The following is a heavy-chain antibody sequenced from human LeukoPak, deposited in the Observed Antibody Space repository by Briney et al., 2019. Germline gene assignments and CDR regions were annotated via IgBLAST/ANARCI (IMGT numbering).Heavy chain of an antibody. CDR2: ISSSGSDI. D-gene: IGHD3-3*01. CDR1: GFTFSNYE. V-gene: IGHV3-48*03. J-gene: IGHJ4*02. CDR3: EKVGQPWSIWSYFDS. Sequence: GGSLRLSCAASGFTFSNYEMHWVRQAPGKGLEWVSYISSSGSDIYYADSVKGRFTISRDNAKNSLYLHMNSLRAEDTAVYYCEKVGQPWSIWSYFDSWGQGPLVTVSS.